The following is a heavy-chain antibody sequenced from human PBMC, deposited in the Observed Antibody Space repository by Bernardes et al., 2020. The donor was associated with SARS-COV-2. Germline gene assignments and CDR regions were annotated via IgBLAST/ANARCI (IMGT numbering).Heavy chain of an antibody. J-gene: IGHJ4*02. CDR3: AKCVYTSGYYGFDY. Sequence: GGSLRLSCATSGFTFSNNGMGWVRQAPGKGLEWVSSISASVSTTYYADSVKGRFTLSRDNSNNTLYLQLSSLRAEDTAIYFCAKCVYTSGYYGFDYWGQGSLVTVSS. CDR2: ISASVSTT. CDR1: GFTFSNNG. D-gene: IGHD5-12*01. V-gene: IGHV3-23*01.